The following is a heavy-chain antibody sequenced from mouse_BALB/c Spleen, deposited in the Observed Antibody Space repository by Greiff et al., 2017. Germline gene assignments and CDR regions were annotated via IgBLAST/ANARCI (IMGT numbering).Heavy chain of an antibody. CDR2: ISYDGSN. CDR3: ASAYYDYDGYAMDY. Sequence: DVQLQESGPGLVKPSQSLSLTCSVTGYSITSGYYWNWIRQFPGNKLEWMGYISYDGSNNYNPSLKNRISITRDTSKNQFFLKLNSVTTEDTATYYCASAYYDYDGYAMDYWGQGTSVTVSS. J-gene: IGHJ4*01. D-gene: IGHD2-4*01. V-gene: IGHV3-6*02. CDR1: GYSITSGYY.